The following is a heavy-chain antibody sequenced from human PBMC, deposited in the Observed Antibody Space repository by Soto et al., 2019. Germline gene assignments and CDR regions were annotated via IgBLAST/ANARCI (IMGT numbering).Heavy chain of an antibody. CDR3: ARGGSWYGIDY. J-gene: IGHJ4*02. CDR2: IYYSGST. CDR1: GGSISSYY. V-gene: IGHV4-59*01. D-gene: IGHD6-13*01. Sequence: QVQLQESGPGLVKPSETLSLTCTVSGGSISSYYWSWIRQPPGKGLEWIGYIYYSGSTNYNPSLKSRVTISVDTSKNQFSLKLSSVTAADTAVYYCARGGSWYGIDYWGQGTLVTVSS.